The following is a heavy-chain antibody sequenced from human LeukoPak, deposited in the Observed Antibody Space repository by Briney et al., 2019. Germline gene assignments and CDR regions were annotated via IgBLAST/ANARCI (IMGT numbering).Heavy chain of an antibody. D-gene: IGHD5-24*01. CDR1: RHNSIAYY. CDR2: IKPNSVGS. V-gene: IGHV1-2*02. CDR3: ARDSRRDRNPNLFTFDY. J-gene: IGHJ4*02. Sequence: GASVTVSCPAPRHNSIAYYMHWVRQAPVHAIEWIGWIKPNSVGSNYVQKFQGRVTMTRDTSISTAYMELSSLRSDDTAVYYCARDSRRDRNPNLFTFDYWGQGALVTVSS.